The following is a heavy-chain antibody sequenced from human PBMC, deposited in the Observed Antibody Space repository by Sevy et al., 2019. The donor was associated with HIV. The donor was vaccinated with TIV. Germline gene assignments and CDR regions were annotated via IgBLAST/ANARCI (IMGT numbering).Heavy chain of an antibody. D-gene: IGHD3-3*01. J-gene: IGHJ5*02. Sequence: GGSLRLSCAVSGFRFNTYVMSWVRQAPGKGLEWVSSISASGGYTYYADSVKGRFAISRDNSKNTVDLQMNSLRAEDTALYYCAKETTSGYFPWGQRTLVTVSS. CDR1: GFRFNTYV. CDR2: ISASGGYT. V-gene: IGHV3-23*01. CDR3: AKETTSGYFP.